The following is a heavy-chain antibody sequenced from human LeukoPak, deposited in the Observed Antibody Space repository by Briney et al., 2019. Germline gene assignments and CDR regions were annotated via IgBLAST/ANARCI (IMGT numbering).Heavy chain of an antibody. D-gene: IGHD3-10*01. J-gene: IGHJ6*02. CDR2: MSSDGNKK. V-gene: IGHV3-30-3*01. CDR1: GFTFNSYT. CDR3: ARGDYDLSGSYHYGMDV. Sequence: GGSLRLSCAAPGFTFNSYTMHWVRQAPGKGLEWVAVMSSDGNKKFYAEYVKGRFTISGDNSENTLYLEMNSLRGEDTAVYYCARGDYDLSGSYHYGMDVWGQGTTVTVSS.